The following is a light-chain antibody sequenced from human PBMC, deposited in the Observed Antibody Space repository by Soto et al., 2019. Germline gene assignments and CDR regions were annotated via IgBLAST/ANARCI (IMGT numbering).Light chain of an antibody. J-gene: IGKJ2*01. Sequence: EIVMTQSPATLSVSPGERATLSCRASQSVGSNLAWYQQKPGQAPSLLIYGASTRATGIPARFSGSGSGTEFTLTISSLQSEDFAVYYCQQYGRTFGQGTKLEIK. CDR2: GAS. CDR3: QQYGRT. CDR1: QSVGSN. V-gene: IGKV3-15*01.